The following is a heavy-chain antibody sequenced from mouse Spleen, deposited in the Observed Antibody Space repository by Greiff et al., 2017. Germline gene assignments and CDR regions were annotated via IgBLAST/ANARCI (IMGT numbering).Heavy chain of an antibody. CDR1: GYTFTEYT. CDR2: FYPGSGSI. J-gene: IGHJ4*01. CDR3: ARHGSIVTTTGYYAMDY. V-gene: IGHV1-62-2*01. Sequence: LVESGAELVKPGASVKLSCKASGYTFTEYTIHWVKQRSGQGLEWIGWFYPGSGSIKYNEKFKDKATLTADKSSSTVYMELSRLTSEDSAVYFCARHGSIVTTTGYYAMDYWGQGTSVTVSS. D-gene: IGHD2-5*01.